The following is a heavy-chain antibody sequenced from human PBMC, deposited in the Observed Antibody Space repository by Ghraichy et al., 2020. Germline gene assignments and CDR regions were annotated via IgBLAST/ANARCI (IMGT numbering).Heavy chain of an antibody. CDR3: ARDTKKGETAAGFDY. CDR1: GFTFSTYW. Sequence: LTCAASGFTFSTYWMSWVRQAPGKGLEWVANIKEDGSEKYYVDSVKGRFTISRDDAKNSLYLQMNSLRGEDTAVYYCARDTKKGETAAGFDYWGQGTLVTVSS. CDR2: IKEDGSEK. V-gene: IGHV3-7*01. J-gene: IGHJ4*02. D-gene: IGHD6-13*01.